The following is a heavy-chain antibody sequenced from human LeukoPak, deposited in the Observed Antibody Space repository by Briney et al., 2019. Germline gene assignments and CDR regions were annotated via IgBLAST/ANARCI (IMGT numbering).Heavy chain of an antibody. CDR3: ARGIDTSGWYDY. V-gene: IGHV4-38-2*01. Sequence: PSETLSLTCAVSGSSINSGYYWGWIRQPPGKGLEWIGSIYHSGSTYYNPSLKSRVTISVDMSKNHFSLKLSSVTAADTAVYYCARGIDTSGWYDYWGQGTLVTVSS. D-gene: IGHD6-19*01. CDR2: IYHSGST. CDR1: GSSINSGYY. J-gene: IGHJ4*02.